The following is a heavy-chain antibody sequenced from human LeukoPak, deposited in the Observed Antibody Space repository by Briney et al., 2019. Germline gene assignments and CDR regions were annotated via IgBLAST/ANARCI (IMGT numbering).Heavy chain of an antibody. D-gene: IGHD4-11*01. CDR2: INAGNGNT. CDR1: GYTFTSYA. J-gene: IGHJ4*02. Sequence: ASVNVSCTASGYTFTSYAMHWVRQAPGQWLEWMGWINAGNGNTKYSQKFQGRVTITRDTSASTAYMELSSLRSEDTAVYYCARGDYSNYYFDYWGQGTLVTVSS. V-gene: IGHV1-3*01. CDR3: ARGDYSNYYFDY.